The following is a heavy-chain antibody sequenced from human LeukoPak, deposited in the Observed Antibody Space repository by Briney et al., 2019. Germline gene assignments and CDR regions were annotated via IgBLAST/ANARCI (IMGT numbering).Heavy chain of an antibody. CDR1: GGSISSGSYY. CDR3: ARATDSGSYKGWFDP. J-gene: IGHJ5*02. CDR2: IYTSGST. D-gene: IGHD1-26*01. V-gene: IGHV4-61*02. Sequence: SQTLSLTCTVSGGSISSGSYYWSWIRQPAGKGLEWIGRIYTSGSTNYNPSLKSRVTISVDTSKNQFSLKLSSVTAADTAVYYCARATDSGSYKGWFDPWGQGTLVTVSS.